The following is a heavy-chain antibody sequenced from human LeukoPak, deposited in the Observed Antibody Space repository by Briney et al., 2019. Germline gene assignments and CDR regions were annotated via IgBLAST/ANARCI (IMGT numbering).Heavy chain of an antibody. CDR1: GFTLSTYA. CDR2: ISGSGGSI. Sequence: GSLRLSCAASGFTLSTYALSWVRQAPGKGLEWVSVISGSGGSIYYADSVKGRFTISRDNSKNTLYLQMNSLRAEDTAVYYCAKDSRGSSAWNHWGQGTLVTVSS. V-gene: IGHV3-23*01. CDR3: AKDSRGSSAWNH. D-gene: IGHD2-2*01. J-gene: IGHJ5*02.